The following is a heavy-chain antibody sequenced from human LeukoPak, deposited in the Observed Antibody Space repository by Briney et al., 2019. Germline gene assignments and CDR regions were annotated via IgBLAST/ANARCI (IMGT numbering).Heavy chain of an antibody. CDR1: GYNFTSYW. D-gene: IGHD2-2*01. CDR3: ARGLCTSTNCYGDFDY. Sequence: GESLKIPCKGSGYNFTSYWLGWVRQMPGTGVGWMGIIYPGDSDTRYSPSFQGQVTISADRTISTAYLQWSSLKASDTAMYYCARGLCTSTNCYGDFDYWGQGTLVTVSS. CDR2: IYPGDSDT. V-gene: IGHV5-51*01. J-gene: IGHJ4*02.